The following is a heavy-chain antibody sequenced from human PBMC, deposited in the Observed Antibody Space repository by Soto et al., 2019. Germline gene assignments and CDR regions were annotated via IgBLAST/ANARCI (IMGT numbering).Heavy chain of an antibody. D-gene: IGHD1-26*01. Sequence: QAQRVQSGAEVQNPGASVKVSCKASGYSFPSHGINWVRQAPGQGLEGMGWVSPYNGNTNYAQNRQGRVTMTTDTSTSTAYMELRSLRSDDTAVYYCARGSAVVGASYVFEIWGQGTMVTVSS. CDR3: ARGSAVVGASYVFEI. CDR1: GYSFPSHG. V-gene: IGHV1-18*01. J-gene: IGHJ3*02. CDR2: VSPYNGNT.